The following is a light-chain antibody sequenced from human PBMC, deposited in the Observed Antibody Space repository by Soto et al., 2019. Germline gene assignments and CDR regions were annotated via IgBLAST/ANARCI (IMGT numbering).Light chain of an antibody. V-gene: IGLV1-44*01. CDR2: SSN. Sequence: QSVLTQPFSASATPGQRVTISCSGSNSNIGSNTVDWYQHLPGTAPRLLIYSSNQRPSGVPDRFSGSKSGTSASLAISGLQSEDEADYYCAEWDDTLNGYVFGTGTKVTVL. CDR3: AEWDDTLNGYV. J-gene: IGLJ1*01. CDR1: NSNIGSNT.